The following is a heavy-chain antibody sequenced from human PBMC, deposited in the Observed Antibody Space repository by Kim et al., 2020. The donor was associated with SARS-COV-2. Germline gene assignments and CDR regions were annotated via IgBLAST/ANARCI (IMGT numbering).Heavy chain of an antibody. J-gene: IGHJ4*02. CDR3: ARRVAGSGEDYFDY. D-gene: IGHD3-10*01. CDR2: IYPGDSDI. V-gene: IGHV5-51*01. Sequence: GESLKISCKGSGYSFASYWIGWVRQMPGKGLEWMGIIYPGDSDIRYSPSFQGQVTISADKSITTAYLQWSSLRASDTAMYFCARRVAGSGEDYFDYWGQGTLVTVSS. CDR1: GYSFASYW.